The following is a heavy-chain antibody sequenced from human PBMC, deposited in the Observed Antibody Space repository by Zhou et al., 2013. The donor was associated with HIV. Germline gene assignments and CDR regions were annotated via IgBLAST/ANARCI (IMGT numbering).Heavy chain of an antibody. CDR1: GYRFTSHY. CDR3: ARGHAAAAAAFDY. Sequence: QLVQSGAEMKKPGASVNISCKASGYRFTSHYIHWVRQAPGQGPEWMGIINPGGGRTAYAQNFQGRVTITTDESTSTAYMELISLRSEDTAVYYCARGHAAAAAAFDYWGQGTLVTVSS. D-gene: IGHD6-13*01. J-gene: IGHJ4*02. V-gene: IGHV1-46*01. CDR2: INPGGGRT.